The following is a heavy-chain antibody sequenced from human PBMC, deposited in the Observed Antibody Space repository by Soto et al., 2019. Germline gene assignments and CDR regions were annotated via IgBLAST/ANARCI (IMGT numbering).Heavy chain of an antibody. Sequence: SETLSLTCTVSGGCISSGGYYWSWIRQHPGKGLEWIGYIYYSGSTYYNPSLKSRVTISVDTSKNQFSLKLSSVTAADTAVYYCARGTGSKYYYGMDVWGQGTTVTVSS. D-gene: IGHD2-8*02. J-gene: IGHJ6*02. V-gene: IGHV4-31*02. CDR2: IYYSGST. CDR1: GGCISSGGYY. CDR3: ARGTGSKYYYGMDV.